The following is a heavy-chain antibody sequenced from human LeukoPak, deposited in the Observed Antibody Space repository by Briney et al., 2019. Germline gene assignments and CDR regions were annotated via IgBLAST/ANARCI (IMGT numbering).Heavy chain of an antibody. CDR1: GFTFSSYA. V-gene: IGHV3-30*04. Sequence: GRSLRLSCAASGFTFSSYAMHWVRQAPGRGLEWVAVISYDGSNQYYADSVKGRFTISRDNYKNTLYLQNNSLRAEDTAVYYYATLGSEDGMDVWGQGTTVTVSS. D-gene: IGHD5-12*01. CDR3: ATLGSEDGMDV. CDR2: ISYDGSNQ. J-gene: IGHJ6*02.